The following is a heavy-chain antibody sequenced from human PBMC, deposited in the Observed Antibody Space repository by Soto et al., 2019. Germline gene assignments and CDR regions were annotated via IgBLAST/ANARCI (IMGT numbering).Heavy chain of an antibody. Sequence: XGSLILSCAASGFTFSNYAMHWVRQAPGKGLEYVSAIYSNGGSTFYADSVRGRFTISRVNSKNTLYLQMSSLRAEDTAVYYCVKDRYYYDSSAYRSAYWGQGTLVTVSS. CDR1: GFTFSNYA. V-gene: IGHV3-64D*06. D-gene: IGHD3-22*01. CDR3: VKDRYYYDSSAYRSAY. J-gene: IGHJ4*02. CDR2: IYSNGGST.